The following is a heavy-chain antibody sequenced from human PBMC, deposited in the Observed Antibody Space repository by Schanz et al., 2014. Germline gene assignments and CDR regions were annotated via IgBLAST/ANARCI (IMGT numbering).Heavy chain of an antibody. J-gene: IGHJ3*02. D-gene: IGHD3-10*01. CDR1: GFTFSSHW. Sequence: EVQLVQSGGGLVQPGGSLRLSCAASGFTFSSHWMHWVRQDPGKGLVWVARINSVGSNTDYADSVTGRFTISRDNAKNSLYLQMNRLRAEDTAVYYCAKGRFGELSAFDIWGQGTMVTVSS. CDR2: INSVGSNT. V-gene: IGHV3-74*01. CDR3: AKGRFGELSAFDI.